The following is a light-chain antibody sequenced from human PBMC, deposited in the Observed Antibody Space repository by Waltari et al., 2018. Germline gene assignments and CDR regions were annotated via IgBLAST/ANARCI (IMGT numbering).Light chain of an antibody. V-gene: IGLV1-47*01. CDR3: ATWDNSLSSPWV. Sequence: QSVLTQPPSASGTPGQTVTISCSGSSSNIGNNYVFWYQDLPGTAPKLRFYRGDQQPGGVPEGVSGFSSGTSASLAVSGLGSEDEGDYYCATWDNSLSSPWVFGGGTKVTVL. CDR2: RGD. J-gene: IGLJ3*02. CDR1: SSNIGNNY.